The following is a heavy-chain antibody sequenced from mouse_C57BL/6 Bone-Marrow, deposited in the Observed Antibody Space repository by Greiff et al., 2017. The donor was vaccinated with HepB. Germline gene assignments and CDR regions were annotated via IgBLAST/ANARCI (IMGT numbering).Heavy chain of an antibody. Sequence: VKLQESGAELVKPGASVKMSCKASGYTFTSYWITWVKQRPGQGLEWIGDIYPGSGSTNYNEKFKSKATLTVDTSSSTAYMQLSSLTSEDSAVYYCAREGVLSYPAMDYWGQGTSVTVSS. CDR3: AREGVLSYPAMDY. V-gene: IGHV1-55*01. CDR1: GYTFTSYW. D-gene: IGHD6-5*01. J-gene: IGHJ4*01. CDR2: IYPGSGST.